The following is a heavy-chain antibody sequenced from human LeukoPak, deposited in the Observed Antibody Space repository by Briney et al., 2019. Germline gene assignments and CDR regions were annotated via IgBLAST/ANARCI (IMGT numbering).Heavy chain of an antibody. D-gene: IGHD2-2*02. J-gene: IGHJ5*02. V-gene: IGHV6-1*01. Sequence: SQTLSLTCAISGDSVSSNSAAWNWIRQSPSRGLEWLGRTYYRTKWYNDYAVSVKSRITINPDTSKNQFSLQLNSVTPEDTAVYYCAREGYCSSTSCYTSGWFDPWGQGTLVTVSS. CDR2: TYYRTKWYN. CDR3: AREGYCSSTSCYTSGWFDP. CDR1: GDSVSSNSAA.